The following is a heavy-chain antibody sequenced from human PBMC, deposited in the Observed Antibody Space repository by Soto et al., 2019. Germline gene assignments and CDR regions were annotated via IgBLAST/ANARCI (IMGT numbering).Heavy chain of an antibody. CDR1: WFTVSSNY. J-gene: IGHJ4*02. D-gene: IGHD6-6*01. CDR2: IYSGGST. Sequence: PGGSLRLSCAASWFTVSSNYMSWVRQAPGKGLEWVSVIYSGGSTYYADSVKGRFTISRDNSKNTLYLQMNSLRAEDTAVYYCARESPDGDYWGQGTLVTVSS. V-gene: IGHV3-53*01. CDR3: ARESPDGDY.